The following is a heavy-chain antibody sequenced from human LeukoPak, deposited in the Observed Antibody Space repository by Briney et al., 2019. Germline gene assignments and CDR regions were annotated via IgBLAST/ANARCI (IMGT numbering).Heavy chain of an antibody. CDR1: GFTFSSYE. CDR3: ARDLLCGGASCYEPDTFDI. D-gene: IGHD2-21*01. J-gene: IGHJ3*02. CDR2: ISSGGGTI. Sequence: GGSLRLSCAASGFTFSSYELNWVRQAPGKGLEWISYISSGGGTIYYADSVKGRFTISRDDARNSLYLQMKSLRDEDTAVYYCARDLLCGGASCYEPDTFDIWGQGTMVTVSS. V-gene: IGHV3-48*03.